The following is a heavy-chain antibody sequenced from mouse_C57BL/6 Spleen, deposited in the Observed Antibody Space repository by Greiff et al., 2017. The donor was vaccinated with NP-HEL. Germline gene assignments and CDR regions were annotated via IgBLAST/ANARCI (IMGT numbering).Heavy chain of an antibody. Sequence: EVKLVESGGGLVQPGGSLRLSCAASGFTFTDYYMSWVRQPPGKALEWLGFIRNKANGYTTEYSASVKGRFTISRDNSQSILYLQMNALRAEDSATYYCARSSYYDLYAMDYWGQGTSVTVSS. CDR1: GFTFTDYY. V-gene: IGHV7-3*01. D-gene: IGHD2-10*01. CDR2: IRNKANGYTT. J-gene: IGHJ4*01. CDR3: ARSSYYDLYAMDY.